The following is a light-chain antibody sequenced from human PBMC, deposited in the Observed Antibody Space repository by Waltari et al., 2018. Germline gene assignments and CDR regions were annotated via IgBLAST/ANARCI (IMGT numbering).Light chain of an antibody. CDR2: DAS. J-gene: IGKJ3*01. Sequence: DIQMTQSPSSLSASIGHRVTITCQASQDISNSLLWYQRKPGKAPRVLIYDASTLGRGVPSRFSGSGSGTDFTFTITALQPEDFATYFCQHYDNFPFTFGPGTTVDVK. CDR1: QDISNS. V-gene: IGKV1-33*01. CDR3: QHYDNFPFT.